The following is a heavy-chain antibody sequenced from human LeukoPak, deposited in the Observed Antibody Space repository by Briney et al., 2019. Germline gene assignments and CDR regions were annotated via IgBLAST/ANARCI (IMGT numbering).Heavy chain of an antibody. CDR1: GYTFTSYG. D-gene: IGHD3-22*01. V-gene: IGHV1-18*01. J-gene: IGHJ4*02. Sequence: ASVKVSCKASGYTFTSYGISWVRQAPGQGLEWMGWISAYNGNTNYAQKLQGRVTMTTDTSTSTAYMELRSLRSDDTAVYYCARGGDSRGYLERFVDYWGQGTLVTVSS. CDR3: ARGGDSRGYLERFVDY. CDR2: ISAYNGNT.